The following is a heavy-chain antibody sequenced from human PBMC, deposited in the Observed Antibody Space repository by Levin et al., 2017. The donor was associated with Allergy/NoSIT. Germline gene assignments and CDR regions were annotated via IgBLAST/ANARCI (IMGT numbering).Heavy chain of an antibody. V-gene: IGHV3-21*01. J-gene: IGHJ4*02. CDR1: GFTFSSYS. CDR3: ARDLVVSRAATEYSRKMGFDY. CDR2: ISSSSSYI. Sequence: GGSLRLSCAASGFTFSSYSMNWVRQAPGKGLEWVSSISSSSSYIYYADSVKGRFTISRDNAKNSLYLQMNSLRAEDTAVYYCARDLVVSRAATEYSRKMGFDYWGQGTLVTVSS. D-gene: IGHD6-6*01.